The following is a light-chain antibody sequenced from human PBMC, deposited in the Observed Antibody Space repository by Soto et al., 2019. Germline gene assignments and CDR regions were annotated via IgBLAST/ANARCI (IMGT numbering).Light chain of an antibody. V-gene: IGLV2-14*01. CDR3: SSYTSSSTYV. CDR2: EVS. CDR1: SGDVGGYNY. Sequence: QSVLTQPASVSGSPGQSITISCTGTSGDVGGYNYVSSYQQHPGKAPKLMIYEVSNRPSGVSNRFSGSKSGNTASLTISGLQAEDEADYYCSSYTSSSTYVFGTGTKVTVL. J-gene: IGLJ1*01.